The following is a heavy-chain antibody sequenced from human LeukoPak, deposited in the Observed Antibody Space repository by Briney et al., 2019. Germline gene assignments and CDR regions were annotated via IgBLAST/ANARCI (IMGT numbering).Heavy chain of an antibody. Sequence: SETLSLTCTVSGDSISTYYWSWIRQPPGKGLEWIAYINHKGSTTSNPSLRSRVTISVDTSRNQFSLKLSSVTAADTAVYYFARSRSGYSYDHAAFEIWGQGTMVTVSS. CDR3: ARSRSGYSYDHAAFEI. CDR2: INHKGST. D-gene: IGHD5-18*01. J-gene: IGHJ3*02. V-gene: IGHV4-59*01. CDR1: GDSISTYY.